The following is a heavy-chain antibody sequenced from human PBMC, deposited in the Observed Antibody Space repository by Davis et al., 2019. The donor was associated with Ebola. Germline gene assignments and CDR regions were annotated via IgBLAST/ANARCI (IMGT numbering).Heavy chain of an antibody. D-gene: IGHD6-19*01. CDR1: GFTLSRYG. V-gene: IGHV3-30*18. CDR2: ISFDGYNK. J-gene: IGHJ4*02. CDR3: AKEPHTTGWPYYFDF. Sequence: GESLKISCAASGFTLSRYGMHWVRQAPGKGLEWVAVISFDGYNKYYSDSAKGRFTVSRDSSKNTLYLQMNSLKPDGTAVYFCAKEPHTTGWPYYFDFWGQGTLVTVSS.